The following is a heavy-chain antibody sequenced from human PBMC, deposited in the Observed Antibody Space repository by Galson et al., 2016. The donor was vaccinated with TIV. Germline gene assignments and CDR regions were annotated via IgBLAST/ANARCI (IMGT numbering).Heavy chain of an antibody. J-gene: IGHJ4*01. Sequence: SVKVSCKASGYTFENYAIQWVRQAPGQRLEWMAWVNVGTGDTRYSQKFQGAVTVARDTSASTAYMELSGLTSEDTAVYYCARSDAISGYYYHFDYWCHGTLVTVSS. D-gene: IGHD5-12*01. CDR2: VNVGTGDT. CDR1: GYTFENYA. CDR3: ARSDAISGYYYHFDY. V-gene: IGHV1-3*01.